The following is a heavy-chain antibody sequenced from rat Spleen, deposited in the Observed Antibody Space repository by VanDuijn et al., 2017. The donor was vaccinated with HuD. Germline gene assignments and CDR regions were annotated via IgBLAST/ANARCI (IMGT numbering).Heavy chain of an antibody. CDR2: SIYDGSSI. Sequence: EVQLVESGGGLVQPGRSLKLSCAASGFTFSDFVMAWVRQAPKKGLEWVATSIYDGSSIYYRDSVKGRFTISRDNAKSTLYLQMDSLRSEDTATYYWARPAYTTDYYGWFAYWGQGTLVTVSS. V-gene: IGHV5-17*01. CDR3: ARPAYTTDYYGWFAY. D-gene: IGHD1-6*01. CDR1: GFTFSDFV. J-gene: IGHJ3*01.